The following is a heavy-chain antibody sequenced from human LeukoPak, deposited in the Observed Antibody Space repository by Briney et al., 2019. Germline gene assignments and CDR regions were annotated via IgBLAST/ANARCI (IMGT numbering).Heavy chain of an antibody. D-gene: IGHD3-9*01. J-gene: IGHJ3*02. CDR1: GYTFANYG. Sequence: GASVKVSCKASGYTFANYGITWVRQAPGQGLGWMGWITSYNGNTIYAQSLQGRVTMTTDTSTSTAYMELRSLRSDDTAVYYCARGYDILTGYYPYDAFDIWGQGTMVTVSS. V-gene: IGHV1-18*01. CDR2: ITSYNGNT. CDR3: ARGYDILTGYYPYDAFDI.